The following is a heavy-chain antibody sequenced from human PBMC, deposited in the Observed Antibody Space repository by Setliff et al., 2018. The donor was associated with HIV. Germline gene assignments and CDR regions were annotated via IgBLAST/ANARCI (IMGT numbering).Heavy chain of an antibody. CDR3: ARRRPPPSGLYSAYYMDV. J-gene: IGHJ6*03. Sequence: SETLSLTCIVSGGSIGSYYWSWIRQSPGKGLEWIGYVYYTGSTNYNPSLKSRVTIGVDTSKNQFSLKLTSVTAADAAVYCCARRRPPPSGLYSAYYMDVWGTGTTVTV. CDR2: VYYTGST. V-gene: IGHV4-59*08. CDR1: GGSIGSYY. D-gene: IGHD1-26*01.